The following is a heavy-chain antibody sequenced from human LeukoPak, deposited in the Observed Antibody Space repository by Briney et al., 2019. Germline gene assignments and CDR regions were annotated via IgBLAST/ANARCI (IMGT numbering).Heavy chain of an antibody. D-gene: IGHD3-3*01. J-gene: IGHJ4*02. CDR1: GGSISSGSYY. V-gene: IGHV4-61*02. Sequence: SQTLSLTCTVSGGSISSGSYYWSWIRQPAGKGLEGIGRIYTSGSTNYNPSLKSRVTISVDTSKNQFSLKLSSVTAADTAVYYCASQRITIFGVVIWGQGTLVTVSS. CDR2: IYTSGST. CDR3: ASQRITIFGVVI.